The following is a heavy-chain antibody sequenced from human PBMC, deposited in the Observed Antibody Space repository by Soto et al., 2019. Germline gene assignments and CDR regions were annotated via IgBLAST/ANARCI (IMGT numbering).Heavy chain of an antibody. J-gene: IGHJ4*02. CDR2: IYYSGST. V-gene: IGHV4-39*01. CDR3: ARHMTPDGYSYGSYYFDY. CDR1: GGSISSSSYY. D-gene: IGHD5-18*01. Sequence: SETLSLTCTVSGGSISSSSYYWGWIRQPPGKGLEWIGSIYYSGSTYYNPSLKSRVTISVDTSKNQFSLKLSSVTAADTAVYYCARHMTPDGYSYGSYYFDYWGQGTLVTVSS.